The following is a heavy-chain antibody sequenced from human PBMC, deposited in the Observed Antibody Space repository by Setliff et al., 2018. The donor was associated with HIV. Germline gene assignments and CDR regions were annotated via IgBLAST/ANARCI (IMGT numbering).Heavy chain of an antibody. V-gene: IGHV4-39*07. CDR3: ARGVVGATYDVFDI. D-gene: IGHD1-26*01. Sequence: SETLSLTCTVSGGSINITNFYWAWIRQPPGKGLEWIGNMYYSGSTSYKPSLKSRVTISVDTSKNQFSLKLSSVTAADTAVYYCARGVVGATYDVFDIWAQGTMVTVSS. J-gene: IGHJ3*02. CDR2: MYYSGST. CDR1: GGSINITNFY.